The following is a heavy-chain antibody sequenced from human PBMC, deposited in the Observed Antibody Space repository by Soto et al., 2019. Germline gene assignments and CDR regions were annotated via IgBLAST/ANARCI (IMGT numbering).Heavy chain of an antibody. V-gene: IGHV1-69*01. CDR2: IIPIFSSR. D-gene: IGHD3-16*01. CDR1: RDTFNKYA. Sequence: QVQLVQSGAEVKKPGSSVKVSCKTSRDTFNKYAFNWVRQAPVQGLEWMGWIIPIFSSRNYAEKFQGRVTITADDSTSTAYMELRSLRFEDTAVYYCARGETYPGVWGQGTTVTVSS. J-gene: IGHJ6*02. CDR3: ARGETYPGV.